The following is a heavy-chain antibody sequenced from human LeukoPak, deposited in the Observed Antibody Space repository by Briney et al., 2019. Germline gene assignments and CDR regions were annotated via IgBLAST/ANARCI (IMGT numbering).Heavy chain of an antibody. CDR2: FYYGEST. CDR3: ASGSGSYYFVY. CDR1: RGSIRSYY. J-gene: IGHJ4*02. Sequence: SETLSLPCTVSRGSIRSYYWSWIRQSPEKGLEWIGSFYYGESTKYNPSLKSRVSISVDTSKTQVSLKLNSINAADTAVYYCASGSGSYYFVYWGQGVLVTVSS. D-gene: IGHD3-10*01. V-gene: IGHV4-59*01.